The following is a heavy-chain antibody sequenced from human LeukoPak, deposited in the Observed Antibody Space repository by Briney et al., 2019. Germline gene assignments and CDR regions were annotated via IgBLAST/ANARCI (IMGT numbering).Heavy chain of an antibody. V-gene: IGHV4-30-4*01. J-gene: IGHJ4*02. CDR2: IYYRGSP. CDR1: GGSISSAEYY. D-gene: IGHD1-26*01. Sequence: PSQTMSLTCTVSGGSISSAEYYWSWIRQPPGKGLEWIGNIYYRGSPYYNSSLKSRVTISVDTSKNQLALRLSSVTAADAAVYYCAAGHGSLFDYWGQGTLVTVSS. CDR3: AAGHGSLFDY.